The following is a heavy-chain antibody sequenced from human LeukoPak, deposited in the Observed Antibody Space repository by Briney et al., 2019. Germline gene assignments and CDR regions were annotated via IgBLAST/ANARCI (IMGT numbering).Heavy chain of an antibody. CDR2: IWHDASHT. J-gene: IGHJ4*02. CDR1: GFSFSAYA. D-gene: IGHD3-10*01. V-gene: IGHV3-33*01. CDR3: AREISGSGSYPDY. Sequence: GGSLRLSCAASGFSFSAYAMHWVRQAPGKGLEWVALIWHDASHTFYTDSVKGRFTISRDNSKNTVYLQMNSLGGEDTAVYYCAREISGSGSYPDYWGQGTLVTVSS.